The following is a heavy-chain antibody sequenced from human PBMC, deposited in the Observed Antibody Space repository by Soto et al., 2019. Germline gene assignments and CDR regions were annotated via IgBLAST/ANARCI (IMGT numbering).Heavy chain of an antibody. V-gene: IGHV1-69*01. D-gene: IGHD5-12*01. Sequence: QVQLVQSGAEVKKPGSSVKVSCKASGGTFSSYAISWVRQAPGQGLEWMGGIIPIFGTANYAQKFQGRVTITGDESTRTAYMGRSSLRSEETAVYYCGGALNGGGYGGGGDYWGQGTLVTVSS. CDR3: GGALNGGGYGGGGDY. CDR2: IIPIFGTA. J-gene: IGHJ4*02. CDR1: GGTFSSYA.